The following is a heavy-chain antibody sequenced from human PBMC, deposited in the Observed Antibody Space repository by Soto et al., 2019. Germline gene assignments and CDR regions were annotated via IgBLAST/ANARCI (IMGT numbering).Heavy chain of an antibody. V-gene: IGHV2-5*01. J-gene: IGHJ4*02. D-gene: IGHD3-9*01. CDR2: VDWNDDK. CDR3: AHIGISTFGLGMYYVDS. CDR1: GFSLTTSGVG. Sequence: QITLKESGLTLVRPTQTLTLTCTFSGFSLTTSGVGVAWIRQLPGKAPEWLGLVDWNDDKRYSPSPNSRLTITKDTSKNQVVLTMTNMDPSDTGTCYCAHIGISTFGLGMYYVDSWGQGTLVTVSA.